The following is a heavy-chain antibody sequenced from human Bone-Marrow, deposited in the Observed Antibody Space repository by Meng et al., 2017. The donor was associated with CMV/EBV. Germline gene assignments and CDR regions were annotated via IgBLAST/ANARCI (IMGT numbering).Heavy chain of an antibody. J-gene: IGHJ6*02. CDR3: AKDVDTAMDVYYYYGMDV. CDR1: GFTFDDYT. Sequence: SCAASGFTFDDYTMHWVRQAPGKGLEWVSLISWDGGSTYYADSVKGRFTISRDNSKNSLYLQMNSLRTEDTALYYCAKDVDTAMDVYYYYGMDVWGQGTTVTVSS. V-gene: IGHV3-43*01. CDR2: ISWDGGST. D-gene: IGHD5-18*01.